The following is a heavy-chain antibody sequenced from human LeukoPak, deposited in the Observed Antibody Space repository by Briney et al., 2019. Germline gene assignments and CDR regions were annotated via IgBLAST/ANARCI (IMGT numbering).Heavy chain of an antibody. D-gene: IGHD2-2*01. CDR2: ICPRDSRT. CDR1: GYSFSSYW. V-gene: IGHV5-51*01. J-gene: IGHJ4*02. CDR3: ARHLSDITSSPNY. Sequence: GESLKISCKGSGYSFSSYWIAWVRQMPGKGLGWMGVICPRDSRTTYSPSFQDQVTISADKSISTAYLQWTSLKASDTAMYYCARHLSDITSSPNYWGPGTLVTVSS.